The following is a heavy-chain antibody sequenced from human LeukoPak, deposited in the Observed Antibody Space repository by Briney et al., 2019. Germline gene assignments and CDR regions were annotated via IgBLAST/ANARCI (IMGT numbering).Heavy chain of an antibody. CDR3: AKDLALWFGTDSNFDY. D-gene: IGHD3-10*01. J-gene: IGHJ4*02. Sequence: GGSPRLSCAASGFTFSSYAMSWVRQAPGKGLEWVSAISGSGGSTYYADSVKGRFTISRDNSKNTLYLQMNSLRAEDTAVYYCAKDLALWFGTDSNFDYWGQGTLVTVSS. V-gene: IGHV3-23*01. CDR2: ISGSGGST. CDR1: GFTFSSYA.